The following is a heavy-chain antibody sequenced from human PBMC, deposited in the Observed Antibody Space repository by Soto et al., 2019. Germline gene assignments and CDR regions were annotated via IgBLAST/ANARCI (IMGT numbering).Heavy chain of an antibody. CDR2: IYSGGST. J-gene: IGHJ4*02. CDR3: ASGNYYGSSGSRDY. V-gene: IGHV3-53*01. CDR1: GFTVSSNY. Sequence: PGGSLRLSCAASGFTVSSNYMSWVRQAPGKGLEWVSVIYSGGSTYYADSVKGRFTISRDNSKNTLYLQMNSLRAEDTAVYYCASGNYYGSSGSRDYWGQGTLVTVSS. D-gene: IGHD3-22*01.